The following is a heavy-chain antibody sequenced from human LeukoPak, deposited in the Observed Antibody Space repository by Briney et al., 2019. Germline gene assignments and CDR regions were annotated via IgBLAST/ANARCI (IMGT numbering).Heavy chain of an antibody. D-gene: IGHD3-22*01. V-gene: IGHV4-59*07. CDR2: IYYSGST. J-gene: IGHJ4*02. CDR1: GGSISRYY. CDR3: ARGLNGGSSGYYYDY. Sequence: IPSHTLSLTGTVSGGSISRYYWSWIRQPPGKGLEWIGYIYYSGSTNYNPSLNSRVTISVDTSKNQFSLKLSSVTAADTAVYYCARGLNGGSSGYYYDYWGRGTLVTVSS.